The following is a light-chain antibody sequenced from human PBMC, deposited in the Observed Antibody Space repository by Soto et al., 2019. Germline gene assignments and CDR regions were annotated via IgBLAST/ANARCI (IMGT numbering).Light chain of an antibody. V-gene: IGLV1-44*01. CDR1: SSNIGTNT. Sequence: QAVVTQPPSASGTPGQRVTISCSGSSSNIGTNTVNWYQHLPGSAPKLLIYSNNQRPSGVPDRFSGSQSGTSASLAISGLQPDDEADYYCEAWDGSLNAVLFGGGTQLTVL. J-gene: IGLJ2*01. CDR3: EAWDGSLNAVL. CDR2: SNN.